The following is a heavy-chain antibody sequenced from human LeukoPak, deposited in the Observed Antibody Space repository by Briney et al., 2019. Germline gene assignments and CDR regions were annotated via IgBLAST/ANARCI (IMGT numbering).Heavy chain of an antibody. CDR1: GYTFTSYD. CDR2: MNPNSGNT. D-gene: IGHD6-6*01. V-gene: IGHV1-8*01. CDR3: ARWAARPGWFDP. Sequence: ASVKVSCKASGYTFTSYDINWVRQATGQGLEWMGWMNPNSGNTGYAQKFQGRVTMTRNTSISTAYMELSSLRSEDTAAYYCARWAARPGWFDPWGQGTLVTVSS. J-gene: IGHJ5*02.